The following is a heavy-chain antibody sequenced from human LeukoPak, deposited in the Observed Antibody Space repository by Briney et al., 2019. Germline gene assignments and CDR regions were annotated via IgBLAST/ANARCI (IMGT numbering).Heavy chain of an antibody. CDR3: ARGKSSGPHFDAIDI. V-gene: IGHV5-51*01. J-gene: IGHJ3*02. CDR1: GYSFSNYW. D-gene: IGHD6-19*01. Sequence: GALLLISCDSAGYSFSNYWIGWVRQLPGKGLEGMEISYPGGSDTRYSPSFQGQVTISADKSISTTYLQWSSLKTSDTAMYYWARGKSSGPHFDAIDIWGQGTMVTVSS. CDR2: SYPGGSDT.